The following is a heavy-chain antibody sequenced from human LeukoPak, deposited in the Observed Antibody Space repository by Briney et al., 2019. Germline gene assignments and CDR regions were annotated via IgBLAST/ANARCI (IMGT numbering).Heavy chain of an antibody. V-gene: IGHV3-21*01. CDR3: ARLAGAGSSGFDY. CDR1: GFTFSDYS. J-gene: IGHJ4*02. Sequence: PGGSLRVSCAASGFTFSDYSMNWVRQAPGKGLEWVSSISSSSSYMKYAESVRGRFTISRDNAQNSLYLHMSSLRAEDTAVYYCARLAGAGSSGFDYWAREPWSPSPQ. CDR2: ISSSSSYM. D-gene: IGHD1-26*01.